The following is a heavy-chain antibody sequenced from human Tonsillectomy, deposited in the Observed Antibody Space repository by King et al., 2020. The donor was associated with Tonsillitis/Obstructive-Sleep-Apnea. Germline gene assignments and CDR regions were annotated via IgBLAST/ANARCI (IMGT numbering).Heavy chain of an antibody. CDR2: IYYNGIT. CDR1: GGSINTGDFY. D-gene: IGHD6-6*01. CDR3: ARLHLSARRINWFDP. J-gene: IGHJ5*02. V-gene: IGHV4-39*01. Sequence: LQLQESGPGLVKPSETLSLTCIVSGGSINTGDFYWGWIRQSPGKGLEWIGNIYYNGITYYNPSLKNRVTISVDTSTNQFSLTLSSVIAADTAIYYCARLHLSARRINWFDPWGQGTLVTVSS.